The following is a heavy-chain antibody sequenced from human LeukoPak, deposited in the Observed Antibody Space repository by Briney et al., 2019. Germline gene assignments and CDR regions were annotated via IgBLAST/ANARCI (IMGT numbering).Heavy chain of an antibody. CDR2: ISGTGDNS. Sequence: GGSLRLSCAASGFAFSSYDMNWVRQAAGKGLEWVSQISGTGDNSDYADSVKGRFTISRDNALNSLYLQMNSLRAEDTAIYYCARSIPYGTTWYGRSDYWGQGTLVTVSS. CDR3: ARSIPYGTTWYGRSDY. CDR1: GFAFSSYD. D-gene: IGHD6-13*01. J-gene: IGHJ4*02. V-gene: IGHV3-21*04.